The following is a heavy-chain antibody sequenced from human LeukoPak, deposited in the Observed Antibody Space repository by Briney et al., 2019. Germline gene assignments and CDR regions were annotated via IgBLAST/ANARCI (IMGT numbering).Heavy chain of an antibody. V-gene: IGHV3-30*18. CDR2: ISYDGSNK. CDR3: AKELYRYYYYGMDV. Sequence: PGRSLRLSCAASGFTFSSYGMHWVRQAPGKGLEWVAVISYDGSNKYYADSVKGRLTISRDNSKNTLYLQMNSLRAEDTAVYYCAKELYRYYYYGMDVWGKGTTVTVSS. CDR1: GFTFSSYG. D-gene: IGHD2-2*01. J-gene: IGHJ6*04.